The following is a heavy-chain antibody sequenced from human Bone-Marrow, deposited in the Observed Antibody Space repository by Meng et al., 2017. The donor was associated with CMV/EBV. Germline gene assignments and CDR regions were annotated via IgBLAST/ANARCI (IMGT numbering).Heavy chain of an antibody. D-gene: IGHD2-21*01. V-gene: IGHV5-51*01. CDR3: ARSYCGGDCYRHYYYYGMDV. CDR1: GYSFTSYW. CDR2: IYPGDSDT. Sequence: GESLKISCKGSGYSFTSYWIGWVRQMPGKGLEWMGIIYPGDSDTRYSPSFQGQVTISADKSISTAYLQWSSLKASDTAMYYCARSYCGGDCYRHYYYYGMDVWGQGTTVTVSS. J-gene: IGHJ6*02.